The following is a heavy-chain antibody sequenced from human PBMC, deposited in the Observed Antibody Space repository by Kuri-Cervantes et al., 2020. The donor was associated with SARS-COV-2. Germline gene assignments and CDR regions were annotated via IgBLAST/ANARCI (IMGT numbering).Heavy chain of an antibody. CDR2: IYYSGST. J-gene: IGHJ4*02. CDR3: ARWPSWSGSIDY. CDR1: GGSISSYY. V-gene: IGHV4-59*12. Sequence: ESLKISCTVSGGSISSYYWSWIRQPPGKELEWIGYIYYSGSTNYNPSLKSRVTISVDTSKNQFSLKLSSVTAADTAVYYCARWPSWSGSIDYWGQGTLVTVSS. D-gene: IGHD3-3*01.